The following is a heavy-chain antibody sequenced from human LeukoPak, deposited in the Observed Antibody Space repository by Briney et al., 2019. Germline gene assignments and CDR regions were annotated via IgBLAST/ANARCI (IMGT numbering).Heavy chain of an antibody. V-gene: IGHV1-69*06. CDR1: GGTFSSYA. CDR3: ARDRYAGTTHFDPFDI. Sequence: SVKVSCKASGGTFSSYAISWVRQAPGQGLEWMGGIIPIFGTANYAQKFQGRVTITADKSTSTAYMELSSLRSEDTAVYYCARDRYAGTTHFDPFDIWGQGTMVTVSS. CDR2: IIPIFGTA. J-gene: IGHJ3*02. D-gene: IGHD1-1*01.